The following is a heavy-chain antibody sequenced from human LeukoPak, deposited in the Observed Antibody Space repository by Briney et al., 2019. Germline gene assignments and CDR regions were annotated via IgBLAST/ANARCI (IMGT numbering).Heavy chain of an antibody. D-gene: IGHD6-13*01. CDR1: GFTFSSYA. CDR2: ISGSGGST. J-gene: IGHJ1*01. Sequence: PGGSLRLSCAASGFTFSSYAMSWVRQAPGKGLEWVSAISGSGGSTYYADSVKGRFTISRDNSKNTLYLQMNSLSAEDTAVYYCAKTRASSWFRNAEYFQHWGQGTLVTVSS. CDR3: AKTRASSWFRNAEYFQH. V-gene: IGHV3-23*01.